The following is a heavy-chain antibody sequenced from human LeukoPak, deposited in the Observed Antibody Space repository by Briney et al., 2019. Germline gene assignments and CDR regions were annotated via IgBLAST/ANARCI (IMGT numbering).Heavy chain of an antibody. V-gene: IGHV3-23*01. D-gene: IGHD4/OR15-4a*01. Sequence: PGGSLRLSRAASGFTFSSYAMSWVRQAPGKGLEWVSAISGSGGSTYYADSVKGRFTISRDNSKNTLYLQMNSLRAEDTAVYYCAKHGEGLVWWPPTDFDYWGQGTLVTVSS. CDR1: GFTFSSYA. J-gene: IGHJ4*02. CDR2: ISGSGGST. CDR3: AKHGEGLVWWPPTDFDY.